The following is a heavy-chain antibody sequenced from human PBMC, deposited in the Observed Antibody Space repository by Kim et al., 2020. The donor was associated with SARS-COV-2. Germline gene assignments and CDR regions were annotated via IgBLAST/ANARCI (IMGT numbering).Heavy chain of an antibody. J-gene: IGHJ4*02. V-gene: IGHV3-74*01. Sequence: TTAYADSVKGRFTVSRDNAKKTLYLQMNSLRAEDTAVYFCARSPSGPEGYWGQGTLVTVSS. CDR2: TT. CDR3: ARSPSGPEGY.